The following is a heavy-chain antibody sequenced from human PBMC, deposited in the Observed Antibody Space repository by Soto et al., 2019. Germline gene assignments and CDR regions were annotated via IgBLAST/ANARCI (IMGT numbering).Heavy chain of an antibody. D-gene: IGHD6-6*01. J-gene: IGHJ5*02. CDR3: ARLPRQLGPLFDP. CDR1: GGSSSIGVTY. CDR2: IYYSGST. V-gene: IGHV4-31*03. Sequence: VQLKDSGQGWVRPPQTCSFPCIVSGGSSSIGVTYWSWIGKHQGKGLEWIGYIYYSGSTYYNPSLKSRVTISVDTSKNQFSLKLSSVTAADTAVYYCARLPRQLGPLFDPWGQGTLVTVSS.